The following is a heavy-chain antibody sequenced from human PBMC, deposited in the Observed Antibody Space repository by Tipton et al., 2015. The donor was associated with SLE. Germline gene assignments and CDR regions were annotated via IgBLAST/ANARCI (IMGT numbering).Heavy chain of an antibody. CDR2: IYYSGST. CDR1: GGSISSNSFY. CDR3: GGGDWTRWGH. D-gene: IGHD2-21*01. V-gene: IGHV4-39*01. J-gene: IGHJ4*02. Sequence: TLSLTCTVSGGSISSNSFYWGWIRQPPGKGLEWIGTIYYSGSTYYNPSLKSRVTISVDTSKNQFSLKLSSVTAADTAVYYCGGGDWTRWGHWGQGTLVTVSS.